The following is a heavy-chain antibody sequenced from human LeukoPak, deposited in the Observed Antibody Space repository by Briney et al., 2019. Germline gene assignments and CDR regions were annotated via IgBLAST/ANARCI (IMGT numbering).Heavy chain of an antibody. Sequence: GGSLRLSCAASEFTFSSYWMHWVRQAPGKGLVWVSRINTDGSSTIYADSVKGRFTISRDNAKNTLYLQMNSLRAEDTAVYYYAGSTAARRFDYWGQGTLVTVSS. CDR2: INTDGSST. CDR3: AGSTAARRFDY. D-gene: IGHD6-6*01. CDR1: EFTFSSYW. J-gene: IGHJ4*02. V-gene: IGHV3-74*01.